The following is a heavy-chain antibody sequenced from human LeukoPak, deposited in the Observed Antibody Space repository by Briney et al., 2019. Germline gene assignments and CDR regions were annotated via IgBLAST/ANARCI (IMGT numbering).Heavy chain of an antibody. J-gene: IGHJ3*02. Sequence: AGGSLILSCAASGFTFSSYGMHWVRQAPGKGLEWVALISYGGSNEYYADSVMGRFTVSRDNSKNTLYLQMNSLRAEDTAVYYCAKDLRSYYAFDIWGQGTVVTVSS. CDR2: ISYGGSNE. V-gene: IGHV3-30*18. CDR1: GFTFSSYG. CDR3: AKDLRSYYAFDI. D-gene: IGHD1-26*01.